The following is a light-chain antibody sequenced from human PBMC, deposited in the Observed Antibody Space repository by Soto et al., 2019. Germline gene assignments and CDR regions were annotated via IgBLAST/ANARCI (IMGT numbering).Light chain of an antibody. CDR3: LLYFSGVRV. CDR2: DTD. Sequence: QAVVTQEPSLTVSPGGTVTLTCGSSTGTVTSGHYPSWFQQKPGQAPRTLIYDTDNTHSWTPARFSASLLGGKAALALSGAQAEDEAEYYCLLYFSGVRVFGGGTKVTVL. V-gene: IGLV7-46*01. CDR1: TGTVTSGHY. J-gene: IGLJ2*01.